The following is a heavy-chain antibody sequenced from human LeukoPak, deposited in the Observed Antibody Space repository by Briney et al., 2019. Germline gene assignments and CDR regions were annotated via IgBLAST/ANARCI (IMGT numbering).Heavy chain of an antibody. V-gene: IGHV3-23*01. J-gene: IGHJ2*01. D-gene: IGHD4-17*01. Sequence: PGGSLRLSCAASGFTFSSYAMNWVRQAPGKGLEWVSVITSSGSSTYYADSVKGRFTVSRDNSKNTLYLQMNSLRAEDTAVYYCAKGGATVTDYFDLWGRGTLVTVSS. CDR2: ITSSGSST. CDR3: AKGGATVTDYFDL. CDR1: GFTFSSYA.